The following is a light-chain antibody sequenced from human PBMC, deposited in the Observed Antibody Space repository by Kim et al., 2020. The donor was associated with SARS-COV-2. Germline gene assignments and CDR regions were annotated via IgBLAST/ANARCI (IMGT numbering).Light chain of an antibody. Sequence: SSVGDRVTITCRASQGIKNYLAWYQHMPEKAPQLLIYAASALQSGVPSRFSGSGSGTDFTLTITTLQPEDVATYFCQNYNSAPWTFGQGTKVDIK. CDR1: QGIKNY. J-gene: IGKJ1*01. CDR3: QNYNSAPWT. CDR2: AAS. V-gene: IGKV1-27*01.